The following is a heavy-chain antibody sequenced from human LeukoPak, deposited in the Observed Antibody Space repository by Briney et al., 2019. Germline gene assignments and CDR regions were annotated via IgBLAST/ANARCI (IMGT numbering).Heavy chain of an antibody. V-gene: IGHV4-4*07. CDR1: GGSISCYY. D-gene: IGHD5-18*01. J-gene: IGHJ6*02. Sequence: SETLSLTCTVSGGSISCYYWSWIRQPAGKGLEWIGRIYTSGSTNYNPSLKSRVTMSVDTSKNQFSLKLSSVTAADAAVYYCARARGYSYGYDYYYYGMDVWGQGTTITVSS. CDR2: IYTSGST. CDR3: ARARGYSYGYDYYYYGMDV.